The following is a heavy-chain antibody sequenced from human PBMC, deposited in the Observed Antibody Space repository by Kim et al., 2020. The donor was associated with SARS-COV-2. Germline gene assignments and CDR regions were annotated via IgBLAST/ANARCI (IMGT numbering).Heavy chain of an antibody. V-gene: IGHV3-7*03. D-gene: IGHD6-13*01. CDR2: IKQDGSEK. J-gene: IGHJ6*02. CDR3: ARGSSSWYGYYYYYGMDV. CDR1: GFTFSSYG. Sequence: GGSLRLSCAASGFTFSSYGMSWVRQAPGKGLEWVANIKQDGSEKYYVDAVKGRFTISRDNAKNSLYLQMNSLRAEDTAVYYCARGSSSWYGYYYYYGMDVWGQGTTVTVSS.